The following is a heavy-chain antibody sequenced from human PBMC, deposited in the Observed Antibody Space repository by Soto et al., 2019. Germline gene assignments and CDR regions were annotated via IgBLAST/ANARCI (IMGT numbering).Heavy chain of an antibody. CDR2: ISGSGGST. CDR1: GFTFSIYA. D-gene: IGHD5-18*01. CDR3: AKDNTGTIPAFDY. V-gene: IGHV3-23*01. J-gene: IGHJ4*02. Sequence: EVQLLESGGGLVQPGGSLRLSCAASGFTFSIYAMSWVRQAPGKGLEWVSAISGSGGSTYYADSVNGRFTISRDNSKNTLYLQMNSLRAEDTAVYYCAKDNTGTIPAFDYWGQGTLVTVSS.